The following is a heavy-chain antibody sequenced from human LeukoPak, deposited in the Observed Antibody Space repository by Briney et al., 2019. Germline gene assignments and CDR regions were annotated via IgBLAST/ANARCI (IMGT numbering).Heavy chain of an antibody. Sequence: ASVKVSCKASGYTFTGYYMHWVRQAPGQGLEWMGWINPNSGGTNYAQKFQGWVTMTRDTSISTAYMELSRLRSEDTAVYYCARSYDFWSGCWFDPWGQGTLVTVSS. D-gene: IGHD3-3*01. CDR1: GYTFTGYY. J-gene: IGHJ5*02. V-gene: IGHV1-2*04. CDR2: INPNSGGT. CDR3: ARSYDFWSGCWFDP.